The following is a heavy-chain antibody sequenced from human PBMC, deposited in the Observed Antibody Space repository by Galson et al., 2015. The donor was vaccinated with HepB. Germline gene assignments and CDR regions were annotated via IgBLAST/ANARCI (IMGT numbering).Heavy chain of an antibody. V-gene: IGHV3-23*01. CDR2: ISGGGENT. J-gene: IGHJ4*02. CDR1: IFTFSNYA. CDR3: AKVEREGWYDSSVFDY. Sequence: SLRLSCAASIFTFSNYAMSWVRQPPGKGLEWVSAISGGGENTYYADSVKGRFTISRDNSKNTLYLQMNSLRVEDTAVYYCAKVEREGWYDSSVFDYWGQGTLITVSS. D-gene: IGHD3-22*01.